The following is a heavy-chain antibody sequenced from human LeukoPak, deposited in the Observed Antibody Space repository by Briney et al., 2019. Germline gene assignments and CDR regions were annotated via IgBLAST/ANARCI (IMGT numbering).Heavy chain of an antibody. J-gene: IGHJ4*02. D-gene: IGHD3-10*01. CDR2: ISYDGSNK. V-gene: IGHV3-30-3*01. Sequence: GGSLRLSCAASGFTFSSYAMHWVRQAPGKGLEWVAVISYDGSNKYYADSVKGRFTISRDNSKNTLYLQMSSLISEDTAVYYCARDPYGSGNYFDSWGQGTLVTVSS. CDR3: ARDPYGSGNYFDS. CDR1: GFTFSSYA.